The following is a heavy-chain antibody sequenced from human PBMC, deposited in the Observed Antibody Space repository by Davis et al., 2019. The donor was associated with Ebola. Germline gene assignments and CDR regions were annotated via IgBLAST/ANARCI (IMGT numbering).Heavy chain of an antibody. J-gene: IGHJ4*02. CDR2: ISSSGSTI. CDR1: GFTFSDYY. D-gene: IGHD6-19*01. CDR3: ARDWTVAGTVDY. V-gene: IGHV3-11*01. Sequence: LSLTCAASGFTFSDYYMSWIRQAPGKGLEWVSYISSSGSTIYYADSVKGRFTISRDNAKNSLYLQMNSLRAEDTAVYYCARDWTVAGTVDYWGQGTLVTVSS.